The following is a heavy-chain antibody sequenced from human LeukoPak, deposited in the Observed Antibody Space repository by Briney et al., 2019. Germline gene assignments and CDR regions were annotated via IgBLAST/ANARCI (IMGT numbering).Heavy chain of an antibody. V-gene: IGHV3-72*01. J-gene: IGHJ6*02. CDR1: GFAFSDYY. CDR2: TRNKANSYST. CDR3: TSQGKGNGMDV. Sequence: GGSLRLSCAASGFAFSDYYMDWVRQAPGKGLEWVGCTRNKANSYSTEYAASVKGRFTISRDDSKNSLYLQMNSLKTEDTAVYYCTSQGKGNGMDVWGPGTTVTVSS. D-gene: IGHD4-23*01.